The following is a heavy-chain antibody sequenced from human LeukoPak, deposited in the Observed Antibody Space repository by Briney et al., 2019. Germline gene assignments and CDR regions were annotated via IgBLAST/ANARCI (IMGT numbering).Heavy chain of an antibody. D-gene: IGHD2-8*02. CDR2: ISYDGSNK. Sequence: GRSLRLSCAASGFTFSTYGMHWVRQAPGKGLKWVEVISYDGSNKYYADSVKGRFTISRDNSKNTLYLQMNSLRAGDTAVYYCAKDMGSGGYYGMDVWGKGTTVTVSS. CDR1: GFTFSTYG. CDR3: AKDMGSGGYYGMDV. J-gene: IGHJ6*04. V-gene: IGHV3-30*18.